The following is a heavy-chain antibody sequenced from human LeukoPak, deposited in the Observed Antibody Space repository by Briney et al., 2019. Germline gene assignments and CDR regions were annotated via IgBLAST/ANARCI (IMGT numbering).Heavy chain of an antibody. Sequence: GGSLRLSCAASGFTFSTFAMIWVRQPPGKGLEWVSSIFPSGGEIHYADSVRGRLTISRDNSKSTLSLQMNSLRAEDTAIYYCAKAVVIVPTATPFDYWGQGTLVTVSS. CDR2: IFPSGGEI. CDR3: AKAVVIVPTATPFDY. J-gene: IGHJ4*02. V-gene: IGHV3-23*01. D-gene: IGHD2-2*01. CDR1: GFTFSTFA.